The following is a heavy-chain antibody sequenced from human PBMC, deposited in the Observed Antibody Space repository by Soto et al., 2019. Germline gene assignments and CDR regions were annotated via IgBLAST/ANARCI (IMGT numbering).Heavy chain of an antibody. J-gene: IGHJ6*02. Sequence: SETLSLTCTVSGGSISSYYWSWIRQPPGKGLEWIGYIYYSGSTNYNPSLKSRVTISVDTSKNQFSLKLSSVTAADTAVYYCGRGGYSYGYYYYYGMDVWGQGTTVTVSS. V-gene: IGHV4-59*01. CDR2: IYYSGST. CDR1: GGSISSYY. D-gene: IGHD5-18*01. CDR3: GRGGYSYGYYYYYGMDV.